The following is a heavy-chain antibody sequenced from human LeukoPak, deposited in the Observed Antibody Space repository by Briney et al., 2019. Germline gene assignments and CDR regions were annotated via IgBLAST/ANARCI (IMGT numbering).Heavy chain of an antibody. Sequence: GGSLRLSCAASGFTFSSYWMHWVRQAPGKGLVWVSAISGSGGSTYCADSVKGRFTISRDNAKDSLYLQMNSLRAEDAAVYYCAKGYIIAGRQWYLDLWGRGTLVGVSS. D-gene: IGHD6-13*01. CDR3: AKGYIIAGRQWYLDL. CDR2: ISGSGGST. J-gene: IGHJ2*01. V-gene: IGHV3-23*01. CDR1: GFTFSSYW.